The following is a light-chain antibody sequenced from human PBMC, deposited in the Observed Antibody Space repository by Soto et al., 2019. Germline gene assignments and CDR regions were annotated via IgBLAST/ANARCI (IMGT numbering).Light chain of an antibody. V-gene: IGKV3D-15*01. Sequence: EIVLAQYPATLSFARGERATRWSPVSQSVSSYLAWYQQKPGQAPRLLIYDASTRAADIPDRFSGSGSGTEFTLTISSLQSEDFAVYYCQQYNNWPPWTFGQGTKVDIK. CDR3: QQYNNWPPWT. CDR2: DAS. J-gene: IGKJ1*01. CDR1: QSVSSY.